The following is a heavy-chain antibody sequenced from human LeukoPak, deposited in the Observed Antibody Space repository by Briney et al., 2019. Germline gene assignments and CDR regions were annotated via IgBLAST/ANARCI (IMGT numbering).Heavy chain of an antibody. CDR2: IYYSGST. Sequence: SETLSLTCTVSGGSISSSSYYWGWIRQPPGKGLEWIGSIYYSGSTYYNPSLKSRVTISVDTSKNQFSLKLSSVTAADTAMYYCARRDYYYYYMDVWGKGTTVTVSS. J-gene: IGHJ6*03. CDR1: GGSISSSSYY. CDR3: ARRDYYYYYMDV. V-gene: IGHV4-39*01.